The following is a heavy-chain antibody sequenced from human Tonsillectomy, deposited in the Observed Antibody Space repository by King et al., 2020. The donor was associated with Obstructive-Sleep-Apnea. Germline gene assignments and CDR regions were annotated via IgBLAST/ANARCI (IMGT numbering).Heavy chain of an antibody. V-gene: IGHV3-23*04. J-gene: IGHJ3*02. CDR2: ISGSGGST. CDR1: GFTFSSYA. Sequence: VQLVESGGGLVQPGGSLRLSCAASGFTFSSYAMSWVRQAPGKGLEWVSAISGSGGSTYYADSVKGRFTISRDNSKNTLYLQMNSLRAEDTAVYYCAKPKTYYDILTVAFDIWGQGTMVTVSS. CDR3: AKPKTYYDILTVAFDI. D-gene: IGHD3-9*01.